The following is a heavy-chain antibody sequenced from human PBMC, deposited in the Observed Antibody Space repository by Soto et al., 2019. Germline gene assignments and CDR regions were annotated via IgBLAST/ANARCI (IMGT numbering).Heavy chain of an antibody. CDR2: IYYSGST. J-gene: IGHJ4*02. CDR1: GGSITAYY. D-gene: IGHD5-12*01. Sequence: LSLTCTVSGGSITAYYWSWIRQSPGKGLEWIGYIYYSGSTSYNPSLKSRASISVDTSNNQFSLKLSSVTAADTAIYYCARDSGFDYRFDYWGRGTLVTVS. V-gene: IGHV4-59*01. CDR3: ARDSGFDYRFDY.